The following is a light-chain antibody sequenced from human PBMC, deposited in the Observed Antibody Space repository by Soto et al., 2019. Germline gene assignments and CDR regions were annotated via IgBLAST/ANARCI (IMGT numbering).Light chain of an antibody. CDR1: QSLLHSSGYMY. V-gene: IGKV2-28*01. J-gene: IGKJ2*01. CDR2: LGS. Sequence: IVMTQSPLSLPVTPGEPASISCRSSQSLLHSSGYMYLDWYLQKPGQSPQLLIYLGSNRASGVPDRFSGSGSGTDLTLKISRVEAEDVGLYNCMQALQTPQFGQGTKLEIK. CDR3: MQALQTPQ.